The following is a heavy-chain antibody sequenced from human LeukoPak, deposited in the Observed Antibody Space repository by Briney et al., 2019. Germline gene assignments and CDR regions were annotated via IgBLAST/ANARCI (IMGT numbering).Heavy chain of an antibody. CDR3: AIIIAARSPSDAFDI. V-gene: IGHV4-59*08. D-gene: IGHD6-6*01. CDR2: IYYSGST. Sequence: SETLSLTCTVSGGSISSYYWSWIRQPPGKGLEWIGYIYYSGSTNYNPSLKSRVTISVDTSKNQFSLKLSSVTAADTAVYYCAIIIAARSPSDAFDIWGQGTMVTVSS. CDR1: GGSISSYY. J-gene: IGHJ3*02.